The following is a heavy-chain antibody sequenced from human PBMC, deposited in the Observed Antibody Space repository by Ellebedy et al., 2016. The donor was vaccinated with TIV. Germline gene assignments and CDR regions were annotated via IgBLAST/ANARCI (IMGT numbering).Heavy chain of an antibody. Sequence: SVKVSCXASGGTFSSYAISWVRQAPGQGLEWMGGIIPIFGTANYAQKFQGRVTITADESTSTAYMELSSLRSEDTAVYYCARVTPPNGVTVTAYYYYYYMDVWGKGTTVTVSS. CDR3: ARVTPPNGVTVTAYYYYYYMDV. V-gene: IGHV1-69*13. CDR1: GGTFSSYA. CDR2: IIPIFGTA. J-gene: IGHJ6*03. D-gene: IGHD4-17*01.